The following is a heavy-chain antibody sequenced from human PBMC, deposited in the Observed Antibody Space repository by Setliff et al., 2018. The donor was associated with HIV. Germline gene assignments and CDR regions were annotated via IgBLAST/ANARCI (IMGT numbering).Heavy chain of an antibody. Sequence: PGGSLRLSCAASGFSFKIYAMSWVRQAPGKGLEWVSTISDTADKTYYADSVKGRFTISRDNSKNTLFLQVNSLRAGDTALYYCAKVRGDTRSSPYADFWGQGTPVTVSS. CDR2: ISDTADKT. J-gene: IGHJ4*02. D-gene: IGHD6-6*01. CDR3: AKVRGDTRSSPYADF. V-gene: IGHV3-23*01. CDR1: GFSFKIYA.